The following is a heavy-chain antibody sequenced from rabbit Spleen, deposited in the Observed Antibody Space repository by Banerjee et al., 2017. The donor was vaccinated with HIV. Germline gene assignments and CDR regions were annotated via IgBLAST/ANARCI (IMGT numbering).Heavy chain of an antibody. D-gene: IGHD1-1*01. CDR3: ARDVDTIYFRFSL. J-gene: IGHJ4*01. CDR2: IDPLFGSA. V-gene: IGHV1S40*01. Sequence: QSLEESGGDLVKPEGSLTLTCKASGFDFNSYYMSRVRQAPGKGLEWIGYIDPLFGSAYYASWVNGRFSISKTSSTTVTLQMTSLTAADTATYFCARDVDTIYFRFSLWGPGTLVTVS. CDR1: GFDFNSYY.